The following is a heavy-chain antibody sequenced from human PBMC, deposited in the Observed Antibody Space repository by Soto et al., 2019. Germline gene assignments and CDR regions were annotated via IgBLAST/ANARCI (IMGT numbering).Heavy chain of an antibody. J-gene: IGHJ6*02. CDR1: GYTFTSYA. CDR3: ASCAGPSYYYYGMDV. CDR2: INAGNGNT. V-gene: IGHV1-3*01. Sequence: GASVKVSCKASGYTFTSYAMHWVRQAPGQRLEWMGWINAGNGNTKYSQKFQGRVTITRDTSASTAYMELSSLRSEDTAVYYCASCAGPSYYYYGMDVWGQGTTVTVSS. D-gene: IGHD2-21*01.